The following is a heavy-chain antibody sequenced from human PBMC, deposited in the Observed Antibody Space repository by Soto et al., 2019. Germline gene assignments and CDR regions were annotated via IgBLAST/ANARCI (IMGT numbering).Heavy chain of an antibody. CDR2: IWYDGSNK. CDR1: GFTFSSYG. V-gene: IGHV3-33*01. J-gene: IGHJ6*02. CDR3: ARDRRGIAAAAITPPWYYYYGMDV. Sequence: LRLSCAASGFTFSSYGMHWVRQAPGKGLEWVAVIWYDGSNKYYADSVKGRFTISRDNSKNTLYLQMNSLRAEDTAVYYCARDRRGIAAAAITPPWYYYYGMDVWGQGTTVTVSS. D-gene: IGHD6-13*01.